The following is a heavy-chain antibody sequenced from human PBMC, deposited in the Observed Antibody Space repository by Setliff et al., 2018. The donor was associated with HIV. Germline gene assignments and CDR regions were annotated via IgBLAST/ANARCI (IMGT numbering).Heavy chain of an antibody. Sequence: SETMSLTCTVSGDSISSSIYYWGWVRQPPGKGLEWFGGIYYTGSPFYNPSLKSRVTISVDTSNNQFSLKLSSVTAADTAVYYCARGGGTSSPIDYHYYIDVWGKGTTVNV. CDR3: ARGGGTSSPIDYHYYIDV. J-gene: IGHJ6*03. D-gene: IGHD6-6*01. CDR1: GDSISSSIYY. CDR2: IYYTGSP. V-gene: IGHV4-39*01.